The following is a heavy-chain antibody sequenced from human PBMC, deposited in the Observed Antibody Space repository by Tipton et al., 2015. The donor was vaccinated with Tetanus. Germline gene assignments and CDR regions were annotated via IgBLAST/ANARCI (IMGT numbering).Heavy chain of an antibody. CDR3: ARERYIHYGMDV. Sequence: TLSLTCIVSGGSISSGGYYWSWIRPHPGKGLEGIGDIYDSGSIYYNPSLKSRVFISIDTSKNQFSLKLSSVTAADTAVYYCARERYIHYGMDVWGQGTTVTVSS. J-gene: IGHJ6*02. CDR1: GGSISSGGYY. CDR2: IYDSGSI. D-gene: IGHD1-1*01. V-gene: IGHV4-31*03.